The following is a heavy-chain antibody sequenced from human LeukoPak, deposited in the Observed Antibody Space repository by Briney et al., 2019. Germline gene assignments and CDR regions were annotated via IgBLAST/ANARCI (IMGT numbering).Heavy chain of an antibody. Sequence: PSETLSLTCNVSGGSIGSHYWNWIRQPAGKGLEWIGRFHSSGSSNYTPSLKSRATMSLDTSRKHFSLRLNSVTAADTAVYYCARGLNQYYFDSWGQGTLVTVSS. CDR1: GGSIGSHY. CDR3: ARGLNQYYFDS. V-gene: IGHV4-4*07. J-gene: IGHJ4*02. CDR2: FHSSGSS. D-gene: IGHD1-14*01.